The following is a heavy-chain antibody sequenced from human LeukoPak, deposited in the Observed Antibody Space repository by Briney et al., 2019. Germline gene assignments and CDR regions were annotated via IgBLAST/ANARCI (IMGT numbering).Heavy chain of an antibody. CDR1: GDSISSGNHY. CDR3: AREDSSHFWDY. J-gene: IGHJ4*02. D-gene: IGHD2-15*01. V-gene: IGHV4-30-4*01. CDR2: ISYSGTT. Sequence: SETLSLTCTVSGDSISSGNHYWGWIRQPPGKGLEWIGYISYSGTTYYSASLKSRVTISVDTSTNQFSLKLVSVTAADTAVYYCAREDSSHFWDYWGQGTLVTVSS.